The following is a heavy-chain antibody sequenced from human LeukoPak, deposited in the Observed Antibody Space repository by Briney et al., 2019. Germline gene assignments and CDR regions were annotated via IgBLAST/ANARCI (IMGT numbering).Heavy chain of an antibody. V-gene: IGHV3-23*01. CDR1: GFTFSNYA. J-gene: IGHJ6*02. CDR3: AKAASSSWPSYYYGMDV. CDR2: ISGSGRTT. Sequence: GGSLRLSCAASGFTFSNYAMSWVRQAPGKGLEWVSVISGSGRTTDSADSVKGRFTLSRDNSKNTLYLQMNSLRAEDTAVYYCAKAASSSWPSYYYGMDVWGQGTTVTVSS. D-gene: IGHD6-13*01.